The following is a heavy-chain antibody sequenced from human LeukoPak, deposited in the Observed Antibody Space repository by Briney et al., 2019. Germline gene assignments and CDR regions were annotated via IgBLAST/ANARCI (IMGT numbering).Heavy chain of an antibody. CDR3: AKDLLEHQLYNWFDP. CDR2: INWNGGST. V-gene: IGHV3-20*04. D-gene: IGHD1/OR15-1a*01. CDR1: GFTFDDYG. Sequence: GGSLRLSCAASGFTFDDYGMSWVRQAPGKGLEWVSGINWNGGSTGYADSVKGRFTISRDNSKNSLYLQMNSLRTEDTALYYCAKDLLEHQLYNWFDPWGQGTLVTVSS. J-gene: IGHJ5*02.